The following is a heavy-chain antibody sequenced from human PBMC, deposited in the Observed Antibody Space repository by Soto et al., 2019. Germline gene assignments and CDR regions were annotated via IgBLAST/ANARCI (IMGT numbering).Heavy chain of an antibody. CDR3: ARLKRDYDYSNYDYYYYMDV. CDR1: GGSISSYY. V-gene: IGHV4-59*08. CDR2: IYYSGST. D-gene: IGHD4-4*01. Sequence: SETLSLTCTVSGGSISSYYWSWIRQPPGKGLEWIGYIYYSGSTNYNPSLKSRVTISVDTSKNQFSLKLSSVTAADTAVYYCARLKRDYDYSNYDYYYYMDVWGKGTTVTVSS. J-gene: IGHJ6*03.